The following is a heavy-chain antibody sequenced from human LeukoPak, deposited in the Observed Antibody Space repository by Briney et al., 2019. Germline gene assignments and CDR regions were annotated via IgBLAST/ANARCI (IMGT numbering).Heavy chain of an antibody. Sequence: ASVKVSCKASGYTFTGYYMHWVRQAPGQGLEWMGWINPNSGGTNYAQKFQGRVTMTRDTSISTAYMELSRLRSDDTAVYYCATHPGIAAAGYYFDYWGQGTLVTVSS. D-gene: IGHD6-13*01. J-gene: IGHJ4*02. V-gene: IGHV1-2*02. CDR2: INPNSGGT. CDR3: ATHPGIAAAGYYFDY. CDR1: GYTFTGYY.